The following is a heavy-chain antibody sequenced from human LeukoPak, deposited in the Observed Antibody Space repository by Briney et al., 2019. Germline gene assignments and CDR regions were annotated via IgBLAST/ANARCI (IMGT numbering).Heavy chain of an antibody. CDR1: GGSISSGGYY. Sequence: SETLSLTCTVSGGSISSGGYYWSWIRQHPGKGLEWIGYIYYSGSTYYNPSLKSRVTISVDTSKNQFSLKLSSVTAADTAVYYCARTPSGSYAFDIWGQGQWSPSLQ. D-gene: IGHD6-19*01. CDR2: IYYSGST. J-gene: IGHJ3*02. CDR3: ARTPSGSYAFDI. V-gene: IGHV4-31*03.